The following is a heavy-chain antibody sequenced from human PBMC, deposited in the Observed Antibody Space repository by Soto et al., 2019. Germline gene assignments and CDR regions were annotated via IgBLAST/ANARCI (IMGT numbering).Heavy chain of an antibody. V-gene: IGHV1-58*01. D-gene: IGHD6-6*01. Sequence: GAAVKVSCKASGFTFTSSAVQWVRQARGQRLEWIGWIVVGSGNTNYAQKFQERVTITRDMSTSTAYMELSSLRSEDTAVYYCAGIAARGVHYYYGMDVWGQGTTVTVSS. CDR2: IVVGSGNT. CDR1: GFTFTSSA. J-gene: IGHJ6*02. CDR3: AGIAARGVHYYYGMDV.